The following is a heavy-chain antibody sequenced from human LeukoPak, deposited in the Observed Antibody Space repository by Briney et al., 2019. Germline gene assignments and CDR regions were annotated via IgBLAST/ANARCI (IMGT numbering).Heavy chain of an antibody. Sequence: GGSLRLSCAASGFTFSSYWMHWVRQAPGKGLVWVSRISSDGSSTDCADSVKGRFTISRDNAKNTLSLQMNSLRAEHTAVYYCACYSYGRIGGQGTLVTVSS. CDR1: GFTFSSYW. V-gene: IGHV3-74*01. CDR2: ISSDGSST. J-gene: IGHJ4*02. CDR3: ACYSYGRI. D-gene: IGHD5-18*01.